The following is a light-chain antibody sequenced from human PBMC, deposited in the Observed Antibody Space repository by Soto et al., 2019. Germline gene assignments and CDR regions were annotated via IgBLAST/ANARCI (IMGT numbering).Light chain of an antibody. Sequence: EIVMTQSPVTLSASPGERATLSCRASQSVNSNLAWYQQKPGQAPRLLIYDASTRATGIPARFSGSGSGTQFTLTISSLQSEDFAVYYCQQFHHWPRTFGQGTTVE. CDR2: DAS. CDR3: QQFHHWPRT. V-gene: IGKV3-15*01. CDR1: QSVNSN. J-gene: IGKJ1*01.